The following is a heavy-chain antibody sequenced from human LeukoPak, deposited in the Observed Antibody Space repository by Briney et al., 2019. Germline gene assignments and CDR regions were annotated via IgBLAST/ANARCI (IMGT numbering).Heavy chain of an antibody. J-gene: IGHJ4*02. CDR3: ATGAVAGHFDY. Sequence: SVKVSCKASGGTFSSYAISWVRQAPGQGLEWMGGIIPIFGTANYAQKFQGRVTMTEDTSTDTAYMELSSLRSEDTAVYYCATGAVAGHFDYWGQGTLVTVSS. CDR2: IIPIFGTA. CDR1: GGTFSSYA. V-gene: IGHV1-69*06. D-gene: IGHD6-19*01.